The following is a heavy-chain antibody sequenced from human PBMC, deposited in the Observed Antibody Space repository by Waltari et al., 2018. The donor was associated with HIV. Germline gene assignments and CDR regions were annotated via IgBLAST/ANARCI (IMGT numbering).Heavy chain of an antibody. D-gene: IGHD2-21*01. V-gene: IGHV1-18*01. CDR1: GYSFNNYG. J-gene: IGHJ6*02. CDR2: DSTYNGNT. Sequence: QGQLVQSGAEVKKPGASVKVSCKASGYSFNNYGISWVRQAPGQGLEWMGWDSTYNGNTKYAQNLQGRVTMTTATSTTTAYMDPRSLTSDDTAVYYCARFGDCGGECYRYYYYGMDVWGQGTTVTVSS. CDR3: ARFGDCGGECYRYYYYGMDV.